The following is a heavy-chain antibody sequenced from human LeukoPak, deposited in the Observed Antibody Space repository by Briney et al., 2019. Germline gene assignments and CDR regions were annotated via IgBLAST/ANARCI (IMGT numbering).Heavy chain of an antibody. J-gene: IGHJ2*01. CDR2: ISSSSSYI. CDR1: GFTFSSYS. D-gene: IGHD2-15*01. V-gene: IGHV3-21*01. Sequence: PGGSLRLSCAASGFTFSSYSMNWVRQAPGKGLEWVSSISSSSSYIYYADSVKGRFTISRDNAKNSLYLQMNSLRAEDTAVYYCARARYSMTYWYLDLWGRGTLVTVSS. CDR3: ARARYSMTYWYLDL.